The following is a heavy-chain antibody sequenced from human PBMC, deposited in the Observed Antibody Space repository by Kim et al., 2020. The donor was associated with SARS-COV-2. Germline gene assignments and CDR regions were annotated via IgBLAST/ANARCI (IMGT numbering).Heavy chain of an antibody. Sequence: GGSLRLSCTTSGFTFTGYAMSWVRQAPGKGLEWVSSIDGSDGTTYYVDSVKGRFTISRDNSKSTLYLQMSTLRADDTAVYYWMKGGWGWIWDHWGQGTLVTVPS. V-gene: IGHV3-23*01. CDR2: IDGSDGTT. CDR3: MKGGWGWIWDH. J-gene: IGHJ4*02. D-gene: IGHD2-2*03. CDR1: GFTFTGYA.